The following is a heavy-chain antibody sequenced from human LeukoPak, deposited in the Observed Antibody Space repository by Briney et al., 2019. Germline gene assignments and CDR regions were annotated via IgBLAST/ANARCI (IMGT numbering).Heavy chain of an antibody. J-gene: IGHJ4*02. D-gene: IGHD4-17*01. Sequence: GRSLRLSCAASGFTFSSYGMHWVRQAPGKGVEWVAVIWYDGSNKYYTDSVKGRFIISRDNSKNTLYLQMNSLRAEDTAVYYCARDLASAVTTFFDYWGQGTLVTVSS. V-gene: IGHV3-33*08. CDR3: ARDLASAVTTFFDY. CDR1: GFTFSSYG. CDR2: IWYDGSNK.